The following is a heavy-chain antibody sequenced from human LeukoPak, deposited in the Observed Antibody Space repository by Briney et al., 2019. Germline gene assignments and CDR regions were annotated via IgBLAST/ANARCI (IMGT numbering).Heavy chain of an antibody. CDR3: AKPYYSSGLGWFDP. D-gene: IGHD6-19*01. CDR2: IRSKANSYAT. CDR1: GFTFSGSA. J-gene: IGHJ5*02. Sequence: GGSLRLSCAASGFTFSGSAMHWVRQASGKGLEWVGRIRSKANSYATAYAASVKGRLTISRDDSKNTAYLQMNSLKTEDTAVYYCAKPYYSSGLGWFDPWGQGTLVTVSS. V-gene: IGHV3-73*01.